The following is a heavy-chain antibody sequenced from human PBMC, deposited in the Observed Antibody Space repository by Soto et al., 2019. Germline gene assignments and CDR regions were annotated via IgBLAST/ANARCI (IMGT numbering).Heavy chain of an antibody. CDR3: ARCLGIAAAAGTVYFDY. CDR2: ISAYNGNT. V-gene: IGHV1-18*01. CDR1: GYTFTSYG. D-gene: IGHD6-13*01. Sequence: ASVKVSCKASGYTFTSYGISWVRQAPGQGLEWMGWISAYNGNTNYAQKLQGRVTMTTDTSTSTAYMELRSLRSDDTAVYYCARCLGIAAAAGTVYFDYWGQGTLVTVSS. J-gene: IGHJ4*02.